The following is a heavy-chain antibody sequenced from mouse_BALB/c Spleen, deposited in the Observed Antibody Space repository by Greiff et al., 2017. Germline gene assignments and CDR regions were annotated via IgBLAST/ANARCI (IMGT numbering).Heavy chain of an antibody. J-gene: IGHJ4*01. V-gene: IGHV5-9-3*01. CDR2: ISSGGSYT. CDR3: ARQRYDYYAMDY. Sequence: EVHLVESGGGLVKPGGSLKLSCAASGFTFSSYAMSWVRQTPEKRLEWVATISSGGSYTYYPDSVKGRFTISRDNAKNTLYLQMSSLRSEDTAMYYCARQRYDYYAMDYWGQGTSVTVSS. CDR1: GFTFSSYA. D-gene: IGHD2-10*02.